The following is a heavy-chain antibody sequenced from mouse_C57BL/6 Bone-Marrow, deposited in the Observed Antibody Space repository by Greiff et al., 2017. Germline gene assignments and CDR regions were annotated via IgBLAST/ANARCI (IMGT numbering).Heavy chain of an antibody. CDR1: GYTFTDYE. Sequence: VQLQQSGAELVRPGASVTLSCKASGYTFTDYEMHWVKQTPVHGLEWIGAIDPETGGTAYNQKFKGKAILTADKSSSTAYMELRSLTSEDSAVYYCTRYSNYEVWFAYWGQGTLVTVSA. J-gene: IGHJ3*01. CDR2: IDPETGGT. CDR3: TRYSNYEVWFAY. D-gene: IGHD2-5*01. V-gene: IGHV1-15*01.